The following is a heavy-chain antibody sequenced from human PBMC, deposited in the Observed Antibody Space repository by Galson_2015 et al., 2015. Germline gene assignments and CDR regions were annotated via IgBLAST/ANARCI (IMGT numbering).Heavy chain of an antibody. Sequence: SLRLSCAASVVTFNSYAMNWVRQAPGKGLDWVSSISAGGGTTYYADSVKGRFTISRDNSKNTLYLQMNSLRAEDTAVYYCAKDLRGRAYWYFDLWGRGTLVTVSS. V-gene: IGHV3-23*01. CDR2: ISAGGGTT. D-gene: IGHD3-10*01. CDR3: AKDLRGRAYWYFDL. J-gene: IGHJ2*01. CDR1: VVTFNSYA.